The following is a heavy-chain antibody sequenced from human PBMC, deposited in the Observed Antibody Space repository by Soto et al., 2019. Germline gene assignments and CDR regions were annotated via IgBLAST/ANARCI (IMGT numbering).Heavy chain of an antibody. J-gene: IGHJ4*02. CDR1: GFTFDDYT. CDR3: AKDIAASGWYSLDY. D-gene: IGHD6-19*01. V-gene: IGHV3-43*01. CDR2: ISWDGGST. Sequence: GGSLRLSCAASGFTFDDYTMHWVRQAPGKGLEWVSLISWDGGSTYYADSVKGRFTISRDNSKNSLYLQMNSLRTEDTALYYCAKDIAASGWYSLDYWGQGTLVTVS.